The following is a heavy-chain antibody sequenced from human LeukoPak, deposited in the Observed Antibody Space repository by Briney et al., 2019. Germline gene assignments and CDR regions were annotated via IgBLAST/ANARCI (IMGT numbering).Heavy chain of an antibody. CDR3: AREDYYGSGNYVAWGGAFDV. D-gene: IGHD3-10*01. V-gene: IGHV3-7*03. CDR1: GFTFSSYW. Sequence: GGSLRLSCAASGFTFSSYWMSWVRQAPGKGLEWVANIKQDGSEKYYVDSVKGRFTISRDNAKNSLYLQMNSLRAEDTAVYYCAREDYYGSGNYVAWGGAFDVWGQGTTVIVSS. J-gene: IGHJ3*01. CDR2: IKQDGSEK.